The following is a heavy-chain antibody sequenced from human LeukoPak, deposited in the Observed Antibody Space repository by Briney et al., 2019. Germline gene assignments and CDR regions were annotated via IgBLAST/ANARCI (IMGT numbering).Heavy chain of an antibody. D-gene: IGHD3-16*02. CDR3: ARCYWGSYRQRGYYYYYMDV. V-gene: IGHV4-34*01. J-gene: IGHJ6*03. Sequence: SETLSLTCAVYGGSFSGYYWSWIRQPPGKGLEWIGEINHSGSTNYNPSLKSRVTISVDTSKNQFSLKLSSVTAADTAVYYCARCYWGSYRQRGYYYYYMDVWGKGTTVTISS. CDR2: INHSGST. CDR1: GGSFSGYY.